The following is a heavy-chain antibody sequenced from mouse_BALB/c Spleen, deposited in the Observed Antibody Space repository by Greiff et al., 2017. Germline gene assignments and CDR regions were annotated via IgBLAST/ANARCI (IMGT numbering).Heavy chain of an antibody. V-gene: IGHV5-6*01. J-gene: IGHJ4*01. CDR1: GFTFSSYG. Sequence: EVNVVESGGDLVKPGGSLKLSCAASGFTFSSYGMSWVRQTPDKRLEWVATISSGGSYTYYPDSVKGRFTISRDNAKNTLYLQMSSLKSEDTAMYSCARPSSPTAYYAMDYWGQGTAVTVSS. D-gene: IGHD1-2*01. CDR3: ARPSSPTAYYAMDY. CDR2: ISSGGSYT.